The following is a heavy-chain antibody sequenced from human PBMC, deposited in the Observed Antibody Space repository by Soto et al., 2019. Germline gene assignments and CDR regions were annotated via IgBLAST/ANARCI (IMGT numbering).Heavy chain of an antibody. CDR1: GYSFTSYW. CDR2: IDPSDSYT. V-gene: IGHV5-10-1*01. Sequence: GESLKISCKGSGYSFTSYWISWVRQMHGKGLEWMGRIDPSDSYTNYSPSFQGHVTISADKSISTAYLQWSSLKASDTAMYYCAIDGTVTTSTSYYYYYVMDVWGQGTTVTVSS. D-gene: IGHD4-4*01. CDR3: AIDGTVTTSTSYYYYYVMDV. J-gene: IGHJ6*02.